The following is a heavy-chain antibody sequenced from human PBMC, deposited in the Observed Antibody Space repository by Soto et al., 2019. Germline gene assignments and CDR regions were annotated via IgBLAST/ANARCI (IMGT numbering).Heavy chain of an antibody. Sequence: EVQLVESGGGLVQPGGSLRLSCVASGIPVSSNYMTWVRQAPGKGLEWVSVLHSGGDTYYANSVKGRFTISRHDSTNTLVLQMNSLTAEDTAVYYFAIDGPSYYASRMDVWGHVTTVTVSS. V-gene: IGHV3-53*04. CDR3: AIDGPSYYASRMDV. D-gene: IGHD3-10*01. CDR1: GIPVSSNY. CDR2: LHSGGDT. J-gene: IGHJ6*02.